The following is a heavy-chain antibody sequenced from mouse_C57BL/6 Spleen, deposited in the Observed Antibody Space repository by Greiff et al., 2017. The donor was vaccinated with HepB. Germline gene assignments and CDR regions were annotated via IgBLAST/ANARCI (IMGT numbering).Heavy chain of an antibody. V-gene: IGHV7-3*01. CDR2: ISNKANGYTT. Sequence: EVQLVESGGGLVQPGGSLSLSCAASGFTFTDYYMSWVRQPPGKALEWLGFISNKANGYTTEYSASVKGRFTISRDNSQSILYLQMNALRAEDSATYYCARYMPPGYAMDYWGQGTSVTVSS. J-gene: IGHJ4*01. D-gene: IGHD6-1*01. CDR1: GFTFTDYY. CDR3: ARYMPPGYAMDY.